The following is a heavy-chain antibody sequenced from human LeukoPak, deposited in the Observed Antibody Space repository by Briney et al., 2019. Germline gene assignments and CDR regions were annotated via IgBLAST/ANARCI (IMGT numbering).Heavy chain of an antibody. CDR3: VGSYGRNFNY. D-gene: IGHD5-18*01. CDR1: GYTFSTYG. J-gene: IGHJ4*02. CDR2: IWYDGSNK. V-gene: IGHV3-33*03. Sequence: GGSLRLSCEVSGYTFSTYGMRWVRQAPGKGLEWVAVIWYDGSNKYYADSVKGRFTISRDNSKNTLYLEISSLRSEDTAVYYCVGSYGRNFNYWGQGTLVTVSS.